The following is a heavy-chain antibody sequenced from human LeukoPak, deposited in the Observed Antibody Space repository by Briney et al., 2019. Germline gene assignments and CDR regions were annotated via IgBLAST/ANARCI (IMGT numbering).Heavy chain of an antibody. V-gene: IGHV1-8*01. D-gene: IGHD3-9*01. CDR3: ARAFGWLNAFDI. Sequence: ASVKVSCKASGYTFTSYDINWVRQATGQGPEWMGWLNSNSGNTGYAQKFQGRVTMTRNTSISTAYMELSSLRSEDTAVYYCARAFGWLNAFDIWGQGTMVTISS. CDR2: LNSNSGNT. J-gene: IGHJ3*02. CDR1: GYTFTSYD.